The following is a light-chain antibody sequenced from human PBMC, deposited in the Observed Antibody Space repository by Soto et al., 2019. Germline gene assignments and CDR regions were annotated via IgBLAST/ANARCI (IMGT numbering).Light chain of an antibody. Sequence: EMVLTQSPGPLSLSPGARATLSCRASQSVSSFYLAWYQQKPGQAPRLPIYGASSRATGIPDRVSGSGSGTDFTLTISRLEAEDFEVYYCQQYGSSSITFGPGTQVYSK. V-gene: IGKV3-20*01. J-gene: IGKJ3*01. CDR3: QQYGSSSIT. CDR2: GAS. CDR1: QSVSSFY.